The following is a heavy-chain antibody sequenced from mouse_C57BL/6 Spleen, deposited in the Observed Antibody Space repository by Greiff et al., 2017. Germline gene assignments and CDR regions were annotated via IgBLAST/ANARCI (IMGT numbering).Heavy chain of an antibody. CDR1: GFTFSSYA. V-gene: IGHV5-9-1*02. CDR2: ISSGGDYI. CDR3: TRESEGYAMDY. J-gene: IGHJ4*01. Sequence: EVQLQQSGEGLVKPGGSLKLSCAASGFTFSSYAMSWVRQTPEKRLEWVAYISSGGDYIYYADTVKGRFTISRDNARNTLYLQMSSLKSEDTAMYYCTRESEGYAMDYWGQGTSVTVSS.